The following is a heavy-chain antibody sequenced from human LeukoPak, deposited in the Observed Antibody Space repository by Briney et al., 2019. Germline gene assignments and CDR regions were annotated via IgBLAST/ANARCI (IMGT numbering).Heavy chain of an antibody. CDR2: ISSSSSYI. CDR1: GFTFSSYS. CDR3: ARGGVILATIPFDY. J-gene: IGHJ4*02. D-gene: IGHD2-2*02. Sequence: VGSLRLSCAASGFTFSSYSMNWVRQAPGKGLEWVSSISSSSSYIYYADSVKGRFTISRDNAKNSLYLQMNSLRAEDTAVYYCARGGVILATIPFDYWGQGTLVTVSS. V-gene: IGHV3-21*01.